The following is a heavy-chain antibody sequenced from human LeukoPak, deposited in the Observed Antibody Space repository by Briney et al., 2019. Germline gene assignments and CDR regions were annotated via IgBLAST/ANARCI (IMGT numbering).Heavy chain of an antibody. CDR2: ISSSSSYI. V-gene: IGHV3-21*01. CDR1: GFTFSSYG. CDR3: ARDLDYDILAGYDY. D-gene: IGHD3-9*01. J-gene: IGHJ4*02. Sequence: GGSLRLSCAASGFTFSSYGMHWVRQAPGKGLEWVSSISSSSSYIYYADSVKGRFTISRDNAKNSLYLQMNSLRAEDTAVYYCARDLDYDILAGYDYWGQGTLVTVSS.